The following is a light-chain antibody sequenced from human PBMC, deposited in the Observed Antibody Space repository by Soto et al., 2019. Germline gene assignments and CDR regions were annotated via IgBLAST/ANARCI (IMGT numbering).Light chain of an antibody. CDR1: QSVSSY. CDR3: QQRSNWPPWT. J-gene: IGKJ1*01. Sequence: EIVLTQSPATLSLSPGERATLSCRASQSVSSYLAWYQQKPGQAPRLLIYDASNSATGIPARFSGSGSGTDFTLTISSLEPEDSAVYYCQQRSNWPPWTFGPGTKVEIK. CDR2: DAS. V-gene: IGKV3-11*01.